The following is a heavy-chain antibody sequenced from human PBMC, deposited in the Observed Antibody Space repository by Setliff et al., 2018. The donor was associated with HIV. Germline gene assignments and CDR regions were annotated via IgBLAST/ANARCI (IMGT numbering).Heavy chain of an antibody. CDR3: TRAGYGHGFDI. V-gene: IGHV3-72*01. D-gene: IGHD5-18*01. CDR2: IANKADSHTI. J-gene: IGHJ6*02. Sequence: PGGSLRLSCAASGFTFSDHYMDWGRQSPGKGLEWVGRIANKADSHTIQYAASVQGRFTISRDDSKNSLYLQMSNLQAEDTALYYCTRAGYGHGFDIWGQGTTVTVSS. CDR1: GFTFSDHY.